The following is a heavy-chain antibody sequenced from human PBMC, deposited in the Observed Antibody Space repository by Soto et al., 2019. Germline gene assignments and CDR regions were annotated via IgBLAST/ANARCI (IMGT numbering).Heavy chain of an antibody. J-gene: IGHJ6*02. V-gene: IGHV1-18*01. Sequence: GSLKVSCKACGYTLTSYGINRVRQAPGQGREGGGWISAYDGYTNYAQILQGRVSMTTDTSTKTAYMELRSLRSDDTAMYYCARGGFYDSSGARNYYYYGMNVWGQGTTVTVSS. CDR2: ISAYDGYT. CDR3: ARGGFYDSSGARNYYYYGMNV. CDR1: GYTLTSYG. D-gene: IGHD3-22*01.